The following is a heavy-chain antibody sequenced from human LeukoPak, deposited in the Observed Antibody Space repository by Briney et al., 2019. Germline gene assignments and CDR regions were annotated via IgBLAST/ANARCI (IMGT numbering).Heavy chain of an antibody. J-gene: IGHJ4*02. CDR2: IYYSGST. D-gene: IGHD6-6*01. CDR1: GGSISSSGYY. V-gene: IGHV4-39*07. Sequence: PSETLSLTCTVSGGSISSSGYYWGWIRQPPGKGLEWIGSIYYSGSTYYNPSLKSRVTISVDTSKNQFSLKLSSVTAADTAVYYCARGGIGYSSSSAFDYWGQGTLVTVSS. CDR3: ARGGIGYSSSSAFDY.